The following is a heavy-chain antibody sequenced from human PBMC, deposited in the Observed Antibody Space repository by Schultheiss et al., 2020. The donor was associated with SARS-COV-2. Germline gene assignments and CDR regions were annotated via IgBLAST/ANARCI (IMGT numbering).Heavy chain of an antibody. D-gene: IGHD1-26*01. V-gene: IGHV1-18*01. Sequence: ASVKVSCKASGYTFTSYGISWVRQAPGQGLEWMGWISAYNGNTNYAQKLQGRVTMTRNTSISTAYMELSSLRSEDTAVYYCAKDLGVGATALGFDYWGQGTLVTVSS. CDR3: AKDLGVGATALGFDY. CDR1: GYTFTSYG. CDR2: ISAYNGNT. J-gene: IGHJ4*02.